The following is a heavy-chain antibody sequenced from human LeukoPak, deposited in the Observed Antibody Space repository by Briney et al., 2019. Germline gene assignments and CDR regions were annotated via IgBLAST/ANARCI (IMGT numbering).Heavy chain of an antibody. V-gene: IGHV1-18*01. D-gene: IGHD6-13*01. CDR2: ISAYNGNT. CDR1: GYTFTSYG. J-gene: IGHJ5*02. CDR3: ARDHGIAAAGWGWFDP. Sequence: ASVKVSCKASGYTFTSYGISWMRQAPGQGLEWMGWISAYNGNTNYAQKLQGRVTMNTDTSTSTAYMELRSLRSDDTAVYYCARDHGIAAAGWGWFDPWGQGTLVTVSS.